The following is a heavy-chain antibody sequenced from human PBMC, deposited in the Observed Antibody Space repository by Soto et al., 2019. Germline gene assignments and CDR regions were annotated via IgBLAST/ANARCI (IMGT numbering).Heavy chain of an antibody. CDR2: ISAGSTYV. V-gene: IGHV3-21*05. J-gene: IGHJ5*01. Sequence: GGSLRLSCAASRFTFSSYNMNWVRQAPGRGLEWVSFISAGSTYVYYSDPVEGRFTISRDNANNSLYLQMNDLRVEDTAVYYCARDSSRRTLYSTSTDSWGQGTLVTVSS. D-gene: IGHD4-4*01. CDR3: ARDSSRRTLYSTSTDS. CDR1: RFTFSSYN.